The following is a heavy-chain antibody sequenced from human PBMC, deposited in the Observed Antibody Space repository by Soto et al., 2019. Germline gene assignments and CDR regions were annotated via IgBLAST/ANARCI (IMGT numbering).Heavy chain of an antibody. CDR3: AKVREVYSGYVSGAFDI. D-gene: IGHD5-12*01. J-gene: IGHJ3*02. Sequence: EVQLVESGGGLVQPGRSLRLSCAASGFTFDDYAMHWVRQAPGKGLEWVSGISWNSGSIGYADSVKGRFTISRDNAKNSLYLQMNSLRAEDTALYYCAKVREVYSGYVSGAFDIWGQGTMVTVSS. V-gene: IGHV3-9*01. CDR1: GFTFDDYA. CDR2: ISWNSGSI.